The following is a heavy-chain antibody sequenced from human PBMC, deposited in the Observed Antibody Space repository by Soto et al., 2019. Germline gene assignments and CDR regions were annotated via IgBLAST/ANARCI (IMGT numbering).Heavy chain of an antibody. CDR1: GGSISSSNW. J-gene: IGHJ6*02. V-gene: IGHV4-4*02. CDR2: IYHSGST. Sequence: SETLSLTCAVSGGSISSSNWWSWVRQPSGKGLEWIGEIYHSGSTNYNPSLKSRVTISVDKSKNQFSLKLSSVTAADTAVYYCARDMSTPPSYGMDVWGQGTTVTVSS. D-gene: IGHD3-16*01. CDR3: ARDMSTPPSYGMDV.